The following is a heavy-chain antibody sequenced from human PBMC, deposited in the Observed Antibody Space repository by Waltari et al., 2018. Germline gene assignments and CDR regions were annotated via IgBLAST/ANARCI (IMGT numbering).Heavy chain of an antibody. CDR2: ISGSGGRT. V-gene: IGHV3-23*01. J-gene: IGHJ6*02. CDR1: GFTFSSYA. Sequence: EVQLLESGGGLVQPGGSLRLSCAASGFTFSSYAMSWVRQAPGKGLEWVSAISGSGGRTYYADSVKGRFTISRDNSKNTLYLQMNSLRAEDTAVYYCAKEIAVAHYYYYGMDVWGQGTTVTVSS. CDR3: AKEIAVAHYYYYGMDV. D-gene: IGHD6-19*01.